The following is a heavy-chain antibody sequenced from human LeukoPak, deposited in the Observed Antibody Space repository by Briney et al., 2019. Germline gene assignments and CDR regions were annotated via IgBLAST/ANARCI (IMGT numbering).Heavy chain of an antibody. Sequence: SVKVSCKASGGTFSSYAISWVRQAPGQGLEWMGGIIPIFGTANYAQKFQGRVTITTDESTSTAYMELSSLRSEDTAVYYCATLGVGRDTEFDYWGQGTLVTVSS. CDR2: IIPIFGTA. CDR1: GGTFSSYA. J-gene: IGHJ4*02. V-gene: IGHV1-69*05. D-gene: IGHD2-21*02. CDR3: ATLGVGRDTEFDY.